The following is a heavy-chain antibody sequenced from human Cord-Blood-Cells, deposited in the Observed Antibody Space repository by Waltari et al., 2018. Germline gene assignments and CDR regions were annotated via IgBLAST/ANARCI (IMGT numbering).Heavy chain of an antibody. CDR3: ATNSGYDAFDI. CDR2: IYYSGST. J-gene: IGHJ3*02. CDR1: GGSISSRSSY. V-gene: IGHV4-39*07. D-gene: IGHD5-12*01. Sequence: QLQLQESGPGLVKPSETLSLTCTVSGGSISSRSSYWGWIRQPPGKGLEWIGSIYYSGSTYYNPSLKSRVTISVDTSKNQFSLKLSSVTAADTAVYYCATNSGYDAFDIWGQGTMVTVSS.